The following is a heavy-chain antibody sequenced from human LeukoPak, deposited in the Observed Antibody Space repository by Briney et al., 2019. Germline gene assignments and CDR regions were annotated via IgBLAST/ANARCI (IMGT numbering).Heavy chain of an antibody. Sequence: GGSLRLSCVASGSNVTYNYMTWVRQAPGKGQEWVSLIDSGDTTYYADSLKGRFTISRHSPNNTLFLQMNNLRPEDTAAYYCARTSYYYDMDVWGPGTTVTVSS. J-gene: IGHJ6*02. CDR1: GSNVTYNY. CDR2: IDSGDTT. CDR3: ARTSYYYDMDV. V-gene: IGHV3-53*04.